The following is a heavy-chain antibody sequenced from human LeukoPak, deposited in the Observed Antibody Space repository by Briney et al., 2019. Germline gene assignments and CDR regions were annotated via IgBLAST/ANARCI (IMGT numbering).Heavy chain of an antibody. CDR2: KYYSGSA. Sequence: SETLSLTCNVSGVSVSDGRYYWTWIRQHPGKGLEWIGYKYYSGSAKYNPSLKSRLTISIDTSKNQFSLHLSSVTAADTATYYCATPYCSSISCLDVFNMWGPGTRVTVSS. CDR3: ATPYCSSISCLDVFNM. V-gene: IGHV4-31*03. D-gene: IGHD2-2*01. J-gene: IGHJ3*02. CDR1: GVSVSDGRYY.